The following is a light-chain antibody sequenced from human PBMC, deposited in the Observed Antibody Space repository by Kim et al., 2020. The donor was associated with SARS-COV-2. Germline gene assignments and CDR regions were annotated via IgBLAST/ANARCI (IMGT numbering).Light chain of an antibody. J-gene: IGLJ3*02. Sequence: APGKTARITCGGNNIGSKSVHWYQQKPGQAPVLVIYYDSDRPSGIPERFSGSNSGNTATLTISRVEAVDEADYYCQVWDSSSDHWVFGGGTKLTVL. V-gene: IGLV3-21*04. CDR2: YDS. CDR1: NIGSKS. CDR3: QVWDSSSDHWV.